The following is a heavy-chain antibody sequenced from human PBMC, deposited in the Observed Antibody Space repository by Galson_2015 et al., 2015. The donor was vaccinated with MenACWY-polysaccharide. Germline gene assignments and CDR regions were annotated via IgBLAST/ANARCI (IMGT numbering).Heavy chain of an antibody. CDR1: GYTFTNYD. D-gene: IGHD4-17*01. J-gene: IGHJ4*02. CDR3: ARTNGDFDF. V-gene: IGHV1-8*01. Sequence: SVKVSCKASGYTFTNYDINWVRLAPGQGFEWMAWMNPKSGYSGYTQKFHGRVTLTKDTSISTAYLELSSLRSEDTAMYYCARTNGDFDFWGQGTLITVSS. CDR2: MNPKSGYS.